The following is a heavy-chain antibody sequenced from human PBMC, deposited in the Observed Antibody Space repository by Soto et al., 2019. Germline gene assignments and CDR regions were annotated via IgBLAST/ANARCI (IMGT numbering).Heavy chain of an antibody. CDR1: GFTSSSYS. CDR2: ISSSISTI. D-gene: IGHD2-2*01. CDR3: ARDRPARVNAFDI. Sequence: PGGSLRLSCAASGFTSSSYSMNWVRQAPGKGLEWVSYISSSISTIYYADSVKGRFTISRDNAKNSLHLQMNSLRAEDTAVYYCARDRPARVNAFDIWGQGTMVTVSS. V-gene: IGHV3-48*01. J-gene: IGHJ3*02.